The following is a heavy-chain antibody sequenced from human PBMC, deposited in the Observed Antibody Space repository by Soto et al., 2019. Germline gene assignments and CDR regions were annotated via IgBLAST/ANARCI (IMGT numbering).Heavy chain of an antibody. CDR3: ANVDSTPAPIYGMDV. Sequence: GGSLRLYCATFGFTFIIYAMRLFRQAPGKGLEWVSAISGSGGSTYYADSVKGRFTISRDNSKNTLYLQMNSLRAEDTAVYYCANVDSTPAPIYGMDVWGQGT. D-gene: IGHD6-13*01. CDR1: GFTFIIYA. CDR2: ISGSGGST. V-gene: IGHV3-23*01. J-gene: IGHJ6*02.